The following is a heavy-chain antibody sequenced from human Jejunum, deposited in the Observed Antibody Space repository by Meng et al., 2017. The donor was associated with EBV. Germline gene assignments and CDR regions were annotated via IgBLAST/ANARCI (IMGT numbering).Heavy chain of an antibody. V-gene: IGHV4-4*02. Sequence: VRAKRAGPVLGEPSRASSLPCAFSGGSFNKDNWGSWARQPPGKGLEYIGEIHHSGSTKYNPSLKSRVTISVDKSNNHFSLKLSSVTAADTAVYYCARDRGVEDYWGQGTLVTVSS. D-gene: IGHD5-24*01. CDR1: GGSFNKDNW. J-gene: IGHJ4*02. CDR2: IHHSGST. CDR3: ARDRGVEDY.